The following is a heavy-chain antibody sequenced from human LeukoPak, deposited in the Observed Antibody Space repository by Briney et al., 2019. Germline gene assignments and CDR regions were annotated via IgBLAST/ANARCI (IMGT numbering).Heavy chain of an antibody. V-gene: IGHV4-39*02. Sequence: PSETLSLTCAVSGGSIRNSSFYWGWIRQPPGKGLEWIASIYNSGTTYYNPSIKSRITIFVDTSKNQVSLKLRSVTAADTAVYYCAKDCGTGPFACSHWGQGTLVTVSS. CDR3: AKDCGTGPFACSH. CDR2: IYNSGTT. J-gene: IGHJ4*02. D-gene: IGHD2-15*01. CDR1: GGSIRNSSFY.